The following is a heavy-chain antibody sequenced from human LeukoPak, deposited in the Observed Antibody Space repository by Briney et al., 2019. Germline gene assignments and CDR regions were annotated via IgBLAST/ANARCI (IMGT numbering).Heavy chain of an antibody. CDR2: INPNSGGT. Sequence: ASVKVSCKASGYTFTGYYMHWVRQAPGQGLEWMGRINPNSGGTNYAQKFQGRVTMTRDTSICTAYMELSRLRSDDTAVYYCARDPMGGSYPLPSNWFDPWGQGTLVTVSS. CDR3: ARDPMGGSYPLPSNWFDP. J-gene: IGHJ5*02. D-gene: IGHD1-26*01. CDR1: GYTFTGYY. V-gene: IGHV1-2*06.